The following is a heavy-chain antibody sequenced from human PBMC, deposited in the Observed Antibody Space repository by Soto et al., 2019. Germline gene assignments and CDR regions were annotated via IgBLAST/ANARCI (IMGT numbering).Heavy chain of an antibody. V-gene: IGHV4-38-2*02. CDR3: ARDKRVTMIGGWFDP. D-gene: IGHD3-22*01. J-gene: IGHJ5*02. CDR1: GCSISSGYY. Sequence: PSETLSLTCVVSGCSISSGYYWAWVRQPPGKELEWIGSIYHSGKTYYKPSLRSRVTVSVDTSKNQFSMKLISVTAADTAVYYCARDKRVTMIGGWFDPWGQGTLVTVSS. CDR2: IYHSGKT.